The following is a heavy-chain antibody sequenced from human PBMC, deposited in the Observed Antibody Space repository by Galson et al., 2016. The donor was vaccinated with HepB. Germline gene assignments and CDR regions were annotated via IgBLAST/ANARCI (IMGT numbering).Heavy chain of an antibody. D-gene: IGHD2-21*01. CDR2: IGSRGDDT. V-gene: IGHV3-21*01. J-gene: IGHJ4*02. Sequence: SLRLSCAGSGFTFSSHPMNWVRQAPGQGLEWVSSIGSRGDDTYYADSVKGRFTVSRDNAKNALYLQMSSLRAEDTAMYYCARDYFCVGASGRGERGRFDHWGQGALVAVSS. CDR3: ARDYFCVGASGRGERGRFDH. CDR1: GFTFSSHP.